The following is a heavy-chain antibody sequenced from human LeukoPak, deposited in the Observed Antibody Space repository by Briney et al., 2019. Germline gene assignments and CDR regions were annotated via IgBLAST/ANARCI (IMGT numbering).Heavy chain of an antibody. Sequence: PGGSLRLSCAASGFTFSSYGMHWVRPAPGKGLGWVAVISYDGSNKYYADSVKGRFTISRDNSKNTLYLQMNSLRAEDTAVYYCAKDAIQRYCTNGVCYKAVYYYYGMDVWGQGTTVTVSS. CDR2: ISYDGSNK. J-gene: IGHJ6*02. CDR3: AKDAIQRYCTNGVCYKAVYYYYGMDV. V-gene: IGHV3-30*18. D-gene: IGHD2-8*01. CDR1: GFTFSSYG.